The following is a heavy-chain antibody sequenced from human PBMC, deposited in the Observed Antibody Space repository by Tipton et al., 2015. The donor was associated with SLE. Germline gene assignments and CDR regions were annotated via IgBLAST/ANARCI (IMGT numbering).Heavy chain of an antibody. CDR1: GDSISSGGYY. CDR2: IYFSGST. CDR3: VRHRYTYGYEDY. J-gene: IGHJ4*02. D-gene: IGHD5-18*01. Sequence: TLSLTCTVSGDSISSGGYYWSWIRQHPGKGLEWIGYIYFSGSTYYNPSLKSRVTMSIDASKNQFSLNLNSVTAADTAVYYCVRHRYTYGYEDYWGQGTLVTVSS. V-gene: IGHV4-31*03.